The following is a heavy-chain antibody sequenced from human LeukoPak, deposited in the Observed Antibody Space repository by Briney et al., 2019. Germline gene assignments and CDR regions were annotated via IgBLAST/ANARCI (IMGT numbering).Heavy chain of an antibody. Sequence: ASVKVSCKASGYTFTSYYMHWVRQAPGQGLEWMGIINPSGGSTSYAQKFQGRVTMTRDTSTSTVYMELSSLRSEDTAVYYCAGGGAAATVMSWFDPWGQGTLVTVSS. V-gene: IGHV1-46*01. CDR1: GYTFTSYY. D-gene: IGHD6-13*01. CDR2: INPSGGST. CDR3: AGGGAAATVMSWFDP. J-gene: IGHJ5*02.